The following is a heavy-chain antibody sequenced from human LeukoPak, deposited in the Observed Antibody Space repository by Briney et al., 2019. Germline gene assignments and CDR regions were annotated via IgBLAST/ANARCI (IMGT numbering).Heavy chain of an antibody. D-gene: IGHD3-10*01. CDR3: ARVEEGYGSGRRENYYYYYMDV. CDR2: IHYSGST. Sequence: KPSETLSLTCTVSGGSINSYYWSWIRQPPGKGLEWIGYIHYSGSTSYNPSLKSRVTISVDTSKKQFSLKLSSVTAADTAVYYCARVEEGYGSGRRENYYYYYMDVWGKGTTVTISS. CDR1: GGSINSYY. J-gene: IGHJ6*03. V-gene: IGHV4-59*01.